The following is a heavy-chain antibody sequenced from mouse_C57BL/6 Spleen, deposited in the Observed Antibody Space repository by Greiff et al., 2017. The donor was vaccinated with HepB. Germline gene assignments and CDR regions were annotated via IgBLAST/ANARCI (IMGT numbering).Heavy chain of an antibody. Sequence: QVQLKQSGPGLVQPSQSLSITCTVSGFSLTSYGVHWVRQSPGKGLEWLGVIWSGGSTDYNAAFISRLSISKDNSKSQVFFKMNSLQAEDTAIYYCARKGDAAMDYWGQGTSVTVSS. V-gene: IGHV2-2*01. CDR3: ARKGDAAMDY. J-gene: IGHJ4*01. CDR2: IWSGGST. CDR1: GFSLTSYG.